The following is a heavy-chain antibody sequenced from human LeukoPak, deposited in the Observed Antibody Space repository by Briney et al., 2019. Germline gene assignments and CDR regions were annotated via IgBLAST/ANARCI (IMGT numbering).Heavy chain of an antibody. CDR1: GFTLTTTR. J-gene: IGHJ4*01. CDR2: ISRNGGST. V-gene: IGHV3-64D*09. Sequence: GRSLRPSCSASGFTLTTTRPHWVSQAPGKGLGYVAGISRNGGSTVYADSVKARFTISRGNSKNTQYLQMSSLRPEDSAVYYCVGLAALIFWGHGTLVSVSS. CDR3: VGLAALIF. D-gene: IGHD6-25*01.